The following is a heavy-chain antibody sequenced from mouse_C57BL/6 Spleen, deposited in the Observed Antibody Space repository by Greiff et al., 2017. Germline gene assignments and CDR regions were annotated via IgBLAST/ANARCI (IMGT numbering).Heavy chain of an antibody. D-gene: IGHD1-1*01. J-gene: IGHJ4*01. CDR1: GYTFTSYD. V-gene: IGHV1-85*01. Sequence: VKLMESGPELVKPGASVKLSCKASGYTFTSYDINWVKQRPGQGLEWIGWIYPRDGSTKYNEKFKGKATLTVDTSSSTAYMELHSLTSEDSAVYFCARSHGSSYEDYAMDYWGQGTSVTVSS. CDR2: IYPRDGST. CDR3: ARSHGSSYEDYAMDY.